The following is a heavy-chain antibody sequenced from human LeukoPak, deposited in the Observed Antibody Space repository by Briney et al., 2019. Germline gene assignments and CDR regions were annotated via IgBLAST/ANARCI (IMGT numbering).Heavy chain of an antibody. J-gene: IGHJ6*02. Sequence: SETLSLTCTVSGGSISSGGYYWSWIRQHPGKGLEWIGYIYYSGSTYYNPSLKSRVTISVDTSKNQFSLKLSSVTAADTAVYYCAREAPQLRFDYYYGLDVWGQGTTVTVSS. CDR1: GGSISSGGYY. D-gene: IGHD3-10*01. V-gene: IGHV4-31*03. CDR3: AREAPQLRFDYYYGLDV. CDR2: IYYSGST.